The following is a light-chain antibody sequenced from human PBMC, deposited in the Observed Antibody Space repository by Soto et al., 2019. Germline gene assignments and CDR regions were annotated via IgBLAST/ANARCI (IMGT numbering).Light chain of an antibody. CDR2: AAS. J-gene: IGKJ3*01. CDR3: HKYNSAPFA. CDR1: QGITDF. V-gene: IGKV1-27*01. Sequence: DIQMTQSPSSLSASIGDRVTITCRASQGITDFLAWYQQKPGKVPKLLIYAASTLQSGVPSRFSGSGSGTDFTLTISSLQPEDVATYYCHKYNSAPFAFGPGTKVDIQ.